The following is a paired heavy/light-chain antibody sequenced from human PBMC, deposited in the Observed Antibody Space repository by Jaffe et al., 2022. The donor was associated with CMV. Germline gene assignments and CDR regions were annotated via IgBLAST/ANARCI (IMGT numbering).Heavy chain of an antibody. CDR1: GFSLSTSGMC. D-gene: IGHD3-22*01. CDR3: ARTHYYYDSSGYYRGRGFDY. CDR2: IDWDDDK. Sequence: QVTLRESGPALVKPTQTLTLTCTFSGFSLSTSGMCVSWIRQPPGKALEWLALIDWDDDKYYSTSLKTRLTISKDTSKNQVVLTMTNMDPVDTATYYCARTHYYYDSSGYYRGRGFDYWGQGTLVTVSS. V-gene: IGHV2-70*01. J-gene: IGHJ4*02.
Light chain of an antibody. V-gene: IGKV1-39*01. J-gene: IGKJ4*01. CDR1: QSISSY. CDR2: AAS. CDR3: QQSYSTLFT. Sequence: DIQMTQSPSSLSASVGDRVTITCRASQSISSYLNWYQQKPGKAPKLLIYAASSLQSGVPSRFSGSGSGTDFTLTISSLQPEDFATYYCQQSYSTLFTFGGGTKVEIK.